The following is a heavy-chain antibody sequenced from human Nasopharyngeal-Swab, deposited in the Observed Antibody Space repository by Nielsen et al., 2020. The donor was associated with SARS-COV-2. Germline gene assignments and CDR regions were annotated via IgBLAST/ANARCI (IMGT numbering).Heavy chain of an antibody. CDR2: IYYSGST. D-gene: IGHD2-15*01. J-gene: IGHJ4*02. Sequence: SETLSLTCAVSGGPSTTSNWWSWVRQPPGKGLEWIGEIYYSGSTNYSPSLKSRVSLSEDRSKNQFSLNLTSVTAADTAVYYCGRVVCSGATCRGFWAQGTLVTVSS. CDR1: GGPSTTSNW. CDR3: GRVVCSGATCRGF. V-gene: IGHV4-4*02.